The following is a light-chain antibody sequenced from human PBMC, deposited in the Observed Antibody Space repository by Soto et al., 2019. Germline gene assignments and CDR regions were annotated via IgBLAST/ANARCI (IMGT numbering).Light chain of an antibody. Sequence: EVVLTQSPGTLSLSPGERATLSFRASQSVSSNYLAWYQQKPGQAPRLLIYDASNRATGIPDRFSGSGSGTDFTLTISRLEPEDFAMYYCQQYGSSPGTFGQGTKVDIK. J-gene: IGKJ1*01. V-gene: IGKV3-20*01. CDR1: QSVSSNY. CDR2: DAS. CDR3: QQYGSSPGT.